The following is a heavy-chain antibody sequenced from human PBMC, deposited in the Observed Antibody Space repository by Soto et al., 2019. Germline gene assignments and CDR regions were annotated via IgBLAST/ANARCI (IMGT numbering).Heavy chain of an antibody. CDR3: TRVGYSYEYGMDV. Sequence: GGSLRLSCTASGFTFGDYAMSWFRQAPGKGLEWVGFIRSKAYGGTTEYAASVKGRFTISRDDSKSIAYLQMNSLKTEDTAVYYCTRVGYSYEYGMDVWGQGTTVTVSS. D-gene: IGHD5-18*01. V-gene: IGHV3-49*03. J-gene: IGHJ6*02. CDR2: IRSKAYGGTT. CDR1: GFTFGDYA.